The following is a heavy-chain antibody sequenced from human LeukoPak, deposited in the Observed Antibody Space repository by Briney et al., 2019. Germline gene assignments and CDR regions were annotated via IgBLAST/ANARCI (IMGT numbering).Heavy chain of an antibody. Sequence: TPSETLSLTCTVSGGSISSSSYYWGWIRQPRGKGLEWIGSIYYSGSTYYNPSLKSRFTITVETSKNQFSLNLSSVTAADTAIYYCARLRGSTRGGWFDPWGQGILVTVSS. CDR1: GGSISSSSYY. CDR2: IYYSGST. D-gene: IGHD3-10*01. CDR3: ARLRGSTRGGWFDP. V-gene: IGHV4-39*01. J-gene: IGHJ5*02.